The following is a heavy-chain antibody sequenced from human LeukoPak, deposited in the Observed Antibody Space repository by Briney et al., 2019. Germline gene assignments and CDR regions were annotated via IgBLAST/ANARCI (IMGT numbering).Heavy chain of an antibody. V-gene: IGHV4-34*01. Sequence: SETLSLTCAVYGGSFSGYYWSWIRQPPGKGLEWIGEINHSGSTNYNPSLKSRVTISVDTSKNQFSLKLSSVTAADTAVYYCARGHVVSYGRPGGEFDYWGQGTLVTGSS. CDR1: GGSFSGYY. J-gene: IGHJ4*02. CDR3: ARGHVVSYGRPGGEFDY. CDR2: INHSGST. D-gene: IGHD5-18*01.